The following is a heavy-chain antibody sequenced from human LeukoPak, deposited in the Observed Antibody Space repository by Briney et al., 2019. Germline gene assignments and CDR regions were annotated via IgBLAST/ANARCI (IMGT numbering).Heavy chain of an antibody. CDR3: ARGVRPTHYYYYGMDV. J-gene: IGHJ6*02. D-gene: IGHD4-17*01. Sequence: SETLSLTCAVYGGSFSGYYWSWIRQPPGKGLEWTGEINHSGGTNYNPSLKSRVTISVDTSKNQFSLKLSSVTAADTAVYYCARGVRPTHYYYYGMDVWGQGTTVTVSS. CDR2: INHSGGT. CDR1: GGSFSGYY. V-gene: IGHV4-34*01.